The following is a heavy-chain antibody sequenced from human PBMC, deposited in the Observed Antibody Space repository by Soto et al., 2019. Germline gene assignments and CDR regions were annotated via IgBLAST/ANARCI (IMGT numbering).Heavy chain of an antibody. CDR2: ISYDGSNK. Sequence: HPGGSLRLSCAASGFTFSSYAMHWVRQAPGKGLEWVAVISYDGSNKYYADSVKGRFTISRDNSKNTLYLQMNSLRAEDTAVYYCASSLGGDWLLYHPVWYWGQGTLVTVSS. CDR1: GFTFSSYA. CDR3: ASSLGGDWLLYHPVWY. V-gene: IGHV3-30-3*01. D-gene: IGHD3-9*01. J-gene: IGHJ4*02.